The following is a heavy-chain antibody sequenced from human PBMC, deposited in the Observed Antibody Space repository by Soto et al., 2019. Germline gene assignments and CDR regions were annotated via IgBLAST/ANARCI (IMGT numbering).Heavy chain of an antibody. CDR3: AKGLWADNSAWYGDY. J-gene: IGHJ4*02. CDR1: GFTFSSYA. V-gene: IGHV3-23*01. D-gene: IGHD6-19*01. CDR2: ISGSGGST. Sequence: EVQLLESGGGLVQPGGSLRLSCAASGFTFSSYAMSWVRQAPGKGLEWVSAISGSGGSTYYADSEKGRFTISRDTSKNTLYLQMNSLRAEDTAVYYCAKGLWADNSAWYGDYWFQGTLVTVSS.